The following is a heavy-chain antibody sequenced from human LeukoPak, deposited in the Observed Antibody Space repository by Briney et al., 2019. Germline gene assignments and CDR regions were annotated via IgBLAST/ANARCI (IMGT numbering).Heavy chain of an antibody. CDR1: GYSFTRYW. V-gene: IGHV5-51*01. CDR2: IYPDDSDT. Sequence: GESLKISCKGSGYSFTRYWIGWVRQMPGKGLEWMGIIYPDDSDTRYSPSFQGQVTISADKSISTAYLQWSSLKASDTAMYYCARQRSYCGGDCSEQFDPWGQGTLVTVSS. CDR3: ARQRSYCGGDCSEQFDP. D-gene: IGHD2-21*02. J-gene: IGHJ5*02.